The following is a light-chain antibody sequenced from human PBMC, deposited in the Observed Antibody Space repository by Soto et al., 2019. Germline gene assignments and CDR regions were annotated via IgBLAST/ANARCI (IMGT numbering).Light chain of an antibody. V-gene: IGKV1-12*01. CDR3: LRVYTYPRT. CDR2: AAS. Sequence: IQMTQSPSSVSASVGDRITITCRTSLDIGRMLAWFQQKPGKAPQYLIQAASIMQSGIPSRFSGSGSGTEFILSINSLQPEDFASYFCLRVYTYPRTFGLGTKVDIK. CDR1: LDIGRM. J-gene: IGKJ1*01.